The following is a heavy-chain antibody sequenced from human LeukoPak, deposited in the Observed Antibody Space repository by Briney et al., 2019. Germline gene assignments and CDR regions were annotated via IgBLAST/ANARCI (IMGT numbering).Heavy chain of an antibody. CDR1: GFTFSSYA. V-gene: IGHV3-23*01. CDR2: ISGSGGST. CDR3: AKDLLMTTVTIKAFDI. J-gene: IGHJ3*02. Sequence: GGSLRLSCAASGFTFSSYAMSWVRQAPGKGLEWVSAISGSGGSTYYADSVKGRFTISRDNSKNTLYLQMNSLRAEDTAVYYCAKDLLMTTVTIKAFDIWGQGTMVTVSS. D-gene: IGHD4-17*01.